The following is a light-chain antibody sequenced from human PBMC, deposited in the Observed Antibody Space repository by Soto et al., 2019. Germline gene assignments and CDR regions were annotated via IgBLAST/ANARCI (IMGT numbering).Light chain of an antibody. CDR1: QSISSW. J-gene: IGKJ4*01. V-gene: IGKV1-5*01. Sequence: DIQMTQSPSTMSAAVGDRVNSTCRASQSISSWLAWYQQKPGKAPKLLIYDASSLESGVPSRFSGSGSGTEFTLTISSLKPDDFAPYYCQKYNTYPLTLGGGTTGDNK. CDR2: DAS. CDR3: QKYNTYPLT.